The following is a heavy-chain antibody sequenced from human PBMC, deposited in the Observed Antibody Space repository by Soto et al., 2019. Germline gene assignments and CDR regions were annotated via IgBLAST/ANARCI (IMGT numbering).Heavy chain of an antibody. D-gene: IGHD3-16*01. CDR1: GFSLSTSGVG. Sequence: QITLKESGPTLVKPTETLTLTCTFSGFSLSTSGVGVGWIRQPPGKALKWLALIYWDDDKRYRPYLKSRLTITKDTSINQVVLTMTNMDPVDTATYYCAHRLGGRSGFDPWGQGTLVTVSS. CDR2: IYWDDDK. J-gene: IGHJ5*02. CDR3: AHRLGGRSGFDP. V-gene: IGHV2-5*02.